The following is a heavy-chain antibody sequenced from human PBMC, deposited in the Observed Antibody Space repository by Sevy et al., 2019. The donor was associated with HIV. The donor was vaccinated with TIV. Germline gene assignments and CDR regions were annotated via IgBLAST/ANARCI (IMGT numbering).Heavy chain of an antibody. CDR1: GFTFSNAW. CDR3: TTDRRADSGGSCYDY. CDR2: IKSKTDGGTT. V-gene: IGHV3-15*01. J-gene: IGHJ4*02. D-gene: IGHD2-15*01. Sequence: GGSLRLSCAASGFTFSNAWMSWVRQAPGKGLEWVGCIKSKTDGGTTDYAAPVKGRFTISRDDSKNTLYLQMNSLKTEDTAGYYCTTDRRADSGGSCYDYWGQGTLVTVSS.